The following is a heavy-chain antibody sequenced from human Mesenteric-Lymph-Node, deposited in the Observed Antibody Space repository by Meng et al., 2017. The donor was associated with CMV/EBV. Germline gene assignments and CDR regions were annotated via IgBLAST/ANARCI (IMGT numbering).Heavy chain of an antibody. V-gene: IGHV4-31*02. CDR2: IYYSGNT. Sequence: SGGSISSSSYYWSWSRQHPGKGLGWIGFIYYSGNTYCDPSLKSRLAISVDRSKNQFSLKLTSVTAADTAVYYCARATGHYSSSWVFDSWGQGTLVTVSS. CDR3: ARATGHYSSSWVFDS. J-gene: IGHJ4*02. CDR1: GGSISSSSYY. D-gene: IGHD6-13*01.